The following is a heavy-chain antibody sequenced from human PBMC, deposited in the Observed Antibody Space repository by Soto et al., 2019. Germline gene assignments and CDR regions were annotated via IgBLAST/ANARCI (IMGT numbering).Heavy chain of an antibody. CDR3: AGYCSSSICHEDHYFGLEV. V-gene: IGHV4-59*01. CDR1: GYTFTSYY. Sequence: CTGSGYTFTSYYLSLIRQSPGKGLECIGYISDGGSTNYNPSLSSRLTISVDTSKKQVSLKLTSVSAADTATYFCAGYCSSSICHEDHYFGLEVWGQGTTVTSP. J-gene: IGHJ6*02. CDR2: ISDGGST. D-gene: IGHD2-2*01.